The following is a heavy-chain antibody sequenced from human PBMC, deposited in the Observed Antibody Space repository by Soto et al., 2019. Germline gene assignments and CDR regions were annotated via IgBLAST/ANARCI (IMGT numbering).Heavy chain of an antibody. V-gene: IGHV4-39*01. D-gene: IGHD2-15*01. CDR2: IYYSGST. J-gene: IGHJ4*02. Sequence: QLQLQESGPGLVKPSETLSLTCTVSGGSISSSSYYWGWIRQPPGKGLEWIGSIYYSGSTYYNPSLKSRVTISVDTSKHQFSLKLSSVTAADTAVYYCARSLRRLLRVMAFDYWGQGTLVTVSS. CDR3: ARSLRRLLRVMAFDY. CDR1: GGSISSSSYY.